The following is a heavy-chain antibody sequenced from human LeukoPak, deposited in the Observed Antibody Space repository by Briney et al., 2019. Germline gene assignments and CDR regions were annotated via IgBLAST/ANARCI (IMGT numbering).Heavy chain of an antibody. J-gene: IGHJ4*02. CDR3: ARGMATIPVDFDY. Sequence: EAPVKVSCKASGGTFSSYAISWVRQAPGQGLEWMGRIIPILGIANYAQKFQGRVTITADKSTSTAYMELSSLRSEDTAVYYCARGMATIPVDFDYWGQGTLVTVPS. CDR2: IIPILGIA. CDR1: GGTFSSYA. V-gene: IGHV1-69*04. D-gene: IGHD5-24*01.